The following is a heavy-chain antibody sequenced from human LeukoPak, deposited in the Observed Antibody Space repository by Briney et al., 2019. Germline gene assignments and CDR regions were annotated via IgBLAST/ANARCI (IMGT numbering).Heavy chain of an antibody. CDR3: ARDSPDCGSTTCYKDWFDP. J-gene: IGHJ5*02. D-gene: IGHD2-2*02. CDR2: NSRNP. CDR1: GGSISSSSYY. V-gene: IGHV4-39*07. Sequence: SETLSLTCTASGGSISSSSYYWGWVRQPPGKGLEWIGNNSRNPYYNPSLQSRVTISVDTPKNHFSLKLSSVTAADTAVYYCARDSPDCGSTTCYKDWFDPWGQGTLVTVSS.